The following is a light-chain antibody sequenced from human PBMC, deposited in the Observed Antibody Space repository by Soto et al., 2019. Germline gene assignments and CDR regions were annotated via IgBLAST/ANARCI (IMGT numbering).Light chain of an antibody. CDR1: QSVSSY. CDR3: QQYNDWPPWT. J-gene: IGKJ1*01. CDR2: DAS. V-gene: IGKV3-11*01. Sequence: EIVLTQSPATLSLSPGERATLSCRASQSVSSYLAWYQQKPGQAPRLLIYDASNRATGIPARFSGSGSGTEFSLTINSLQSEDFAVYYCQQYNDWPPWTFGRGTKVEIK.